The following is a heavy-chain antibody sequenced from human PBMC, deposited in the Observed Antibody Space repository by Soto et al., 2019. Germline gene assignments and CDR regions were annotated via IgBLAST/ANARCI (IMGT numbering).Heavy chain of an antibody. D-gene: IGHD1-26*01. V-gene: IGHV3-30-3*01. Sequence: GGSLIVSCEASGFPFSSYAMHWVRQAPGKGLEWVAVISYDGSNKYYADSVKGRFTISRDNSKNTLYLQMNSLRAEDTAVYYCARDLSGSYYEYYYYGMDVWGQGTTVTVSS. J-gene: IGHJ6*02. CDR2: ISYDGSNK. CDR3: ARDLSGSYYEYYYYGMDV. CDR1: GFPFSSYA.